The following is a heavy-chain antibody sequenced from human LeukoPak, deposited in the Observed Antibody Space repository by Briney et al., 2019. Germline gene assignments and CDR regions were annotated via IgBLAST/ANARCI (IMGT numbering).Heavy chain of an antibody. J-gene: IGHJ6*02. CDR2: INPNSGGT. CDR3: ARASSYDFWSGYPYYGMDV. D-gene: IGHD3-3*01. CDR1: GYTFTGYY. V-gene: IGHV1-2*04. Sequence: GASVKVSCKASGYTFTGYYMHWVRQAPGQGLEWMGWINPNSGGTNYAQKFQGWVTVTRDTSISTAYMELSRLRSDDTAVYYCARASSYDFWSGYPYYGMDVWGQGTTVTVSS.